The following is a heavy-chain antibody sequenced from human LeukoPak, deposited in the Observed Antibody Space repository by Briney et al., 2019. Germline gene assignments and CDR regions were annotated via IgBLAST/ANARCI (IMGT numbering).Heavy chain of an antibody. D-gene: IGHD3-22*01. Sequence: GGSLRLSCAASGFTFSSYVMSWVRQAPGKGLEWVSAISGSGGSTYYADSVKGRFTISRDNSKNTLYLQMNSLRAEDTAVYYCAKGNYYDSSGHFDYWGQGTLVTVSS. J-gene: IGHJ4*02. V-gene: IGHV3-23*01. CDR2: ISGSGGST. CDR1: GFTFSSYV. CDR3: AKGNYYDSSGHFDY.